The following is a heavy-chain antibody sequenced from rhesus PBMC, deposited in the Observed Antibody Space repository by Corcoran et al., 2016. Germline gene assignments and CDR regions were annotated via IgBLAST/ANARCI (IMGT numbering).Heavy chain of an antibody. D-gene: IGHD5-36*01. V-gene: IGHV4-160*01. CDR3: ARETATVPFDY. CDR2: IYGSGGST. Sequence: QVQLQESGPGLVKPSETLSLTCAVSGGSISTNYWIWIRQPPGKGLEGIGRIYGSGGSTDYNPSIKSRVTISTDTSKNQFSLKLSSVTAADTAVYYCARETATVPFDYWGQGVLVTVSS. J-gene: IGHJ4*01. CDR1: GGSISTNY.